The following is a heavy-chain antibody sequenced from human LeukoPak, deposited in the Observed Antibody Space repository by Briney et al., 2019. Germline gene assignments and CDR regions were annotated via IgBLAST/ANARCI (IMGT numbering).Heavy chain of an antibody. CDR2: ILYDGRTT. V-gene: IGHV3-30*04. CDR3: AKEGKLELRPTPGGFDI. CDR1: GFTFRSDT. J-gene: IGHJ3*02. Sequence: GGSLRLSCAASGFTFRSDTMHWVREAPGQGLEWVAVILYDGRTTNYAESVRGRFTISRDTSENTLFLQMNSLRAEDTAVYYCAKEGKLELRPTPGGFDIWGQGTMVTVSS. D-gene: IGHD1-7*01.